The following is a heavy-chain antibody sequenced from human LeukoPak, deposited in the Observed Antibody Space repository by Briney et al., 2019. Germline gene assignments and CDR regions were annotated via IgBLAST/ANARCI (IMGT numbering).Heavy chain of an antibody. D-gene: IGHD1-14*01. CDR2: IYTSGST. CDR1: GGSISSGSYY. J-gene: IGHJ2*01. Sequence: SQTLSLTCTVSGGSISSGSYYWSWIRQPAGKGLEWIGRIYTSGSTNYNPSLKSRVTISVDTSKNQFSLKLSSVTAADTAVYYCALSRPDLGWYFDLWGRGTLVTVSS. V-gene: IGHV4-61*02. CDR3: ALSRPDLGWYFDL.